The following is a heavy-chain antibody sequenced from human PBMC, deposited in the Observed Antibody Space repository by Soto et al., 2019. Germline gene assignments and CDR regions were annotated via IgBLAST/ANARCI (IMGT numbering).Heavy chain of an antibody. D-gene: IGHD1-7*01. Sequence: QVQLVQSGAEVKKPGSSVKVSCKASGGTFSSYAISWVRQAPGQGLEWMGGIIPIFGTANYAQKFQGRVTITADESTSTAYMELSSLRSEDTAVYYCARSYNWNFPLRYYYGMDVWGQGTTVTVSS. J-gene: IGHJ6*02. CDR3: ARSYNWNFPLRYYYGMDV. CDR1: GGTFSSYA. V-gene: IGHV1-69*01. CDR2: IIPIFGTA.